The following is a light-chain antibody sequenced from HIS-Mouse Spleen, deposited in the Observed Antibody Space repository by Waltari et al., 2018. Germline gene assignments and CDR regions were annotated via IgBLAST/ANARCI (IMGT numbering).Light chain of an antibody. CDR2: EDS. J-gene: IGLJ2*01. CDR1: ALPKKY. CDR3: YSTDSSGNHRV. V-gene: IGLV3-10*01. Sequence: SYELTQPPSVSVSPGQTARITCPGAALPKKYAYWYQQKSGPAPVLVTYEDSKRPSGIPERFSGSSSGTMATLTISGAQVEDEADYYCYSTDSSGNHRVFGGGTKLTVL.